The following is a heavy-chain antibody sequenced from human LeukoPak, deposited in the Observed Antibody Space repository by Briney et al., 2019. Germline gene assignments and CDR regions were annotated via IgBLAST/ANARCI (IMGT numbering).Heavy chain of an antibody. CDR2: MNPNSANT. CDR1: GYTFTNYD. Sequence: ASVKVSCKASGYTFTNYDINWVRQPTGQGLEWMGWMNPNSANTGYAQKFQGRVTMTRNTSISTAYMELSSLRSEDTAVYYCARRNKDDSNFRLVDYWGQGTLVTVSS. J-gene: IGHJ4*02. CDR3: ARRNKDDSNFRLVDY. D-gene: IGHD5-24*01. V-gene: IGHV1-8*01.